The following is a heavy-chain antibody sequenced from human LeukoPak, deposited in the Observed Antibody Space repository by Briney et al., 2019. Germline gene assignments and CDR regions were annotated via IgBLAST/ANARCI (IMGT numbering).Heavy chain of an antibody. CDR1: GFTFSSYS. Sequence: GGSLRLSCAASGFTFSSYSVNWVRQAPGKGLEWVSLIRTSSSYIYYADSVKGRFTISRDNAKNSLYLQMNSLRDEDTAVYYCARDPLPGKETYYYGSGSPLVYFDYWGQGTLVTVSS. CDR2: IRTSSSYI. D-gene: IGHD3-10*01. J-gene: IGHJ4*02. V-gene: IGHV3-21*01. CDR3: ARDPLPGKETYYYGSGSPLVYFDY.